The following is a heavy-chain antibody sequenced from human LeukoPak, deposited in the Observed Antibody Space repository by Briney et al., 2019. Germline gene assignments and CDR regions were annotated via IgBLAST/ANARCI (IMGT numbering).Heavy chain of an antibody. Sequence: GRSLRLSCAASGFTFSSYAMHWVRQAPGKGLEWVAVISYDGSNKYYADSVKGRFTISRDNSKNTLYLQMNSLRAEDTAVYYCALGGYGTGRDAFDIWGQGTMVTVSS. J-gene: IGHJ3*02. D-gene: IGHD3-22*01. CDR2: ISYDGSNK. CDR1: GFTFSSYA. CDR3: ALGGYGTGRDAFDI. V-gene: IGHV3-30-3*01.